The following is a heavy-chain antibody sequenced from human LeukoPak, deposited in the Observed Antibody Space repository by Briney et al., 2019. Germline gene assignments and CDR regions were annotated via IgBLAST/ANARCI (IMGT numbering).Heavy chain of an antibody. CDR3: ARVIVVVITPNWFDP. CDR1: GGSISSSSYY. J-gene: IGHJ5*02. CDR2: IYYSGST. V-gene: IGHV4-39*07. Sequence: PSETLSLTCTVSGGSISSSSYYWGWIRQPPGKGLEWIGSIYYSGSTYYNPSLKSRVTISVDTSKNQFSLKLSSVTAADTAVYYCARVIVVVITPNWFDPWGQGTLVTVSS. D-gene: IGHD3-22*01.